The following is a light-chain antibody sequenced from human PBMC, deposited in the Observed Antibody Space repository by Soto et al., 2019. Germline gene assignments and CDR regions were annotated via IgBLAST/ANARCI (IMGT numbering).Light chain of an antibody. J-gene: IGKJ1*01. CDR2: RAS. CDR3: QHYNNWPRT. Sequence: EIVMTQSPATLSVSPGERATLSCRAGHSVSRNFARYQQKPGQAPRLLIYRASTRATGIPARFSGSGSGTEFTLTISSLQSEDFAVYYCQHYNNWPRTFGQGTKVEIK. V-gene: IGKV3-15*01. CDR1: HSVSRN.